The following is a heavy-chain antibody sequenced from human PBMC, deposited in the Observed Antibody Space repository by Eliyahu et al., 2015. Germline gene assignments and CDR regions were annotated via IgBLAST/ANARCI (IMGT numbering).Heavy chain of an antibody. J-gene: IGHJ4*02. Sequence: EVQLVESGGGLVQPGRSLRLSCAASGFTLDDYAMHWVREGPGKGLEWVSGVSWNSGRIGYADSVKGRFTISRDNAKNSLYLQMNTLRAEDTALYYCARSWGGLPHHFDYWGQGTLVTVSS. V-gene: IGHV3-9*01. CDR1: GFTLDDYA. CDR3: ARSWGGLPHHFDY. CDR2: VSWNSGRI. D-gene: IGHD3-16*01.